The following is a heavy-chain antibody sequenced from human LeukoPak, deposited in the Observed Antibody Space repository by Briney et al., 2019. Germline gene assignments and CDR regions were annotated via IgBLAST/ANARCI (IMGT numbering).Heavy chain of an antibody. J-gene: IGHJ4*02. CDR1: GFTFSSYA. CDR2: ISGGGST. D-gene: IGHD2-2*01. CDR3: AKEARRRGIVVVPAAISLDY. Sequence: GGSLRLSCAASGFTFSSYAMSWVRQAPGKGLEWVSAISGGGSTYYADSVKGRFTISRDNSKNTLYLQMNSLRAEDTAVYYCAKEARRRGIVVVPAAISLDYWGQGTLVTVSS. V-gene: IGHV3-23*01.